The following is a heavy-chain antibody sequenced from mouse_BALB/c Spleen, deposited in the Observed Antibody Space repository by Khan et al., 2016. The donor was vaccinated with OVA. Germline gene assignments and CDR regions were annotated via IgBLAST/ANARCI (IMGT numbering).Heavy chain of an antibody. V-gene: IGHV2-9*02. CDR1: GFSLTNYG. D-gene: IGHD2-1*01. CDR2: IWTGGRT. J-gene: IGHJ1*01. CDR3: ARYYGNYGWYFDV. Sequence: VQLKESGPGLVAPSQSLSITCTVSGFSLTNYGVHWVRQPPGKGLEWLGVIWTGGRTNYNSALMSRLSISKDNSKSQVFLKMNSLQTEDTAMYYCARYYGNYGWYFDVWGAGTTVTVSS.